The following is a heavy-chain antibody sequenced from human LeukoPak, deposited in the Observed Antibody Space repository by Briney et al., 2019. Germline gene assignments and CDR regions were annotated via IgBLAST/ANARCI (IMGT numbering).Heavy chain of an antibody. J-gene: IGHJ6*02. V-gene: IGHV4-4*07. CDR3: ARDRRHYGMDV. CDR1: GGSFSGYY. CDR2: IYTSGST. Sequence: SETLSLTCAVYGGSFSGYYWSWIRQPAGKGLEWIGRIYTSGSTNYNPSLKSRVTMSVDTSKSQFSLKLSSVTAADTAVYYCARDRRHYGMDVWGQGTTVTVSS.